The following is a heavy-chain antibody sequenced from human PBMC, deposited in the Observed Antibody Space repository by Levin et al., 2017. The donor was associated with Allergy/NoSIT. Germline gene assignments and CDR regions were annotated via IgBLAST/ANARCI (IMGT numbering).Heavy chain of an antibody. CDR3: ARGAAAGTYHYDYYVDV. V-gene: IGHV3-33*01. CDR2: IWYDGSNK. D-gene: IGHD6-13*01. CDR1: GFTFSSFG. J-gene: IGHJ6*03. Sequence: PGESLKISCAASGFTFSSFGIHWVRQAPGKGLEWVALIWYDGSNKYYADSVKGRFTISRDNPKNTLYLQVNSLRAEDTAVYYCARGAAAGTYHYDYYVDVWGKGTTVTVSS.